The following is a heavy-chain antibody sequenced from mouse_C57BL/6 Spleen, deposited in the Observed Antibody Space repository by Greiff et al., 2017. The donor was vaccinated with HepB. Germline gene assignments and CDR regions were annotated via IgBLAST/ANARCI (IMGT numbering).Heavy chain of an antibody. V-gene: IGHV1-18*01. Sequence: EVQLQQSGPELVKPGASVKIPCKASGYTFTDYNMDWVKQSHGKSLEWIGDIHPNNGGTNYNQKFKGKATLTVDNTSSKSSMELRSLTSEDTAVYSSASEGSTYEYYGVWGTGATVTVSS. CDR2: IHPNNGGT. J-gene: IGHJ1*03. CDR3: ASEGSTYEYYGV. CDR1: GYTFTDYN. D-gene: IGHD1-1*01.